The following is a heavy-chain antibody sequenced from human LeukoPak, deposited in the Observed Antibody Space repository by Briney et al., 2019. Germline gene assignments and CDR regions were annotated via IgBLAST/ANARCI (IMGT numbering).Heavy chain of an antibody. CDR2: IAGSGDNT. D-gene: IGHD4-17*01. J-gene: IGHJ3*02. CDR1: GFTFSSYS. V-gene: IGHV3-64*01. Sequence: TGGSLRLSCAVSGFTFSSYSMHWVRQAPGKGLEFVAAIAGSGDNTYYANSVKGRFTISRDISKNTLYLQMGSLRADDMAVYYCARVGHYGSAFDIWGHGTMVTFSS. CDR3: ARVGHYGSAFDI.